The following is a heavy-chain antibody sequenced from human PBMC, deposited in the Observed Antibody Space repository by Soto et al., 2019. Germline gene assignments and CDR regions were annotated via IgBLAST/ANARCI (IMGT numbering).Heavy chain of an antibody. CDR3: AKGTSSSWY. J-gene: IGHJ4*02. D-gene: IGHD6-13*01. CDR1: GFTFSSYG. V-gene: IGHV3-30*18. Sequence: QVQLVESGGGVVQPGRSLRLSCAASGFTFSSYGMHWVRQAPGKGLEWVAVISYDGSNKYYADSVKGRFTISRDNSKNTPYLQMNSLRAEDTAVYYCAKGTSSSWYWGQGTLVTVSS. CDR2: ISYDGSNK.